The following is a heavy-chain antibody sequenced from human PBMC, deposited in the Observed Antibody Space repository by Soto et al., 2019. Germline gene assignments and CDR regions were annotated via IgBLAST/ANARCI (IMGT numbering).Heavy chain of an antibody. Sequence: GGSLRLSCAASGFTFSSYAMHWVRQAPGKGLEWVAVISYDGSNKYYADSVKGRFTISRDNSKNTLYLQMNSLRAEDTAVYYCARALGLGATYYYYYGMDVWGQGTTVTV. V-gene: IGHV3-30-3*01. J-gene: IGHJ6*02. CDR1: GFTFSSYA. D-gene: IGHD1-26*01. CDR2: ISYDGSNK. CDR3: ARALGLGATYYYYYGMDV.